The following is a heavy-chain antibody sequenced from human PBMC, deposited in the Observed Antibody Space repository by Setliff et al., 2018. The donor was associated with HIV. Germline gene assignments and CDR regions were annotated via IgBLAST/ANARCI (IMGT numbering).Heavy chain of an antibody. CDR2: INTNTGNP. Sequence: ASVKVSCKTSGGTFSSYAISWVRQAPGQGLEWMGWINTNTGNPTYAQGFTGRFVFSLDTSVATAYLQIHSLEAEDTAVYYCARGASQDYAFAGSLLNRFDPWGQGTLVTVSS. CDR1: GGTFSSYA. D-gene: IGHD3-3*01. CDR3: ARGASQDYAFAGSLLNRFDP. J-gene: IGHJ5*02. V-gene: IGHV7-4-1*01.